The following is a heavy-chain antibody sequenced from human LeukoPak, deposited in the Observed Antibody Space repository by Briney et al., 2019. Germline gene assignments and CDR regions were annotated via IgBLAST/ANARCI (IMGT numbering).Heavy chain of an antibody. Sequence: PGGSLRLSCAASGFTFSSYAMSWVRQAPGKGLEWVSAISGSGGSTHYADSVKGRFTISRDNSKNTLYLQMNSLRAEDTAVYYCAKDIYYDSSGYYEPLDDAFDIWGQGTMVTVSS. CDR1: GFTFSSYA. J-gene: IGHJ3*02. CDR2: ISGSGGST. V-gene: IGHV3-23*01. D-gene: IGHD3-22*01. CDR3: AKDIYYDSSGYYEPLDDAFDI.